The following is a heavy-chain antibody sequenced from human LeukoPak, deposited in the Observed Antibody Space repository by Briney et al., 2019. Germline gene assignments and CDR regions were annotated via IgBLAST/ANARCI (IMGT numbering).Heavy chain of an antibody. CDR1: GFTFSSYS. CDR3: ARDRGWELSDAFDI. CDR2: ISSSSSTI. V-gene: IGHV3-48*02. Sequence: GGSLRPSCAASGFTFSSYSMNWVRQAPGKGLEWVSYISSSSSTIYYADSVKGRFTISRDNAKNSLYLQMNSLRDEDTAVYYCARDRGWELSDAFDIWGQGTMVTVSS. J-gene: IGHJ3*02. D-gene: IGHD1-26*01.